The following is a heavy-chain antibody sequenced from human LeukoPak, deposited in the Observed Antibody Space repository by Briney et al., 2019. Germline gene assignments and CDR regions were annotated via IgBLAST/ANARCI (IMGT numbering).Heavy chain of an antibody. V-gene: IGHV3-48*03. CDR2: ISYDGSTI. Sequence: GGSLRLSCAASGFTFSSSEMNWVRQVPGKGLEWISYISYDGSTIHYADSVKGRFTISRDNAKNSLYLQMNILRAADTGFYYFARDSSPVAYGGQGTLVTVSS. CDR3: ARDSSPVAY. D-gene: IGHD4-23*01. J-gene: IGHJ4*02. CDR1: GFTFSSSE.